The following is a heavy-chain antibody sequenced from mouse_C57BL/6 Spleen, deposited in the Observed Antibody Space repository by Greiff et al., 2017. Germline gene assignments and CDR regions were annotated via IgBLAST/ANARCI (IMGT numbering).Heavy chain of an antibody. CDR3: ARDTTVVWDY. V-gene: IGHV5-6*01. J-gene: IGHJ2*01. Sequence: EVMLVESGGDLVKPGGSLKLSCAASGFTFSSYGMSWVRQTPDKRLEWVATISSGGSYTYYPDSVKGRFTIYRDNAKNTLYLQISSLKSEDTAMYYCARDTTVVWDYWGQGTTLTVSS. D-gene: IGHD1-1*01. CDR1: GFTFSSYG. CDR2: ISSGGSYT.